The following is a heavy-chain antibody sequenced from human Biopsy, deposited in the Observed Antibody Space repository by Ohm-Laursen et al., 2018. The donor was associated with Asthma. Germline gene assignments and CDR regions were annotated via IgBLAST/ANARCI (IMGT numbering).Heavy chain of an antibody. CDR1: GFSFGSFA. CDR2: ISKDASTQ. V-gene: IGHV3-30*01. Sequence: SLRLSFTVSGFSFGSFAIHWVRQAPGKGLEWVGVISKDASTQDYADSVKGRFTMARDNSKNTLDLQMNSLREEDTAVYYCVRDGTDDAFDIWGQGTVVSVSS. J-gene: IGHJ3*02. CDR3: VRDGTDDAFDI. D-gene: IGHD1-1*01.